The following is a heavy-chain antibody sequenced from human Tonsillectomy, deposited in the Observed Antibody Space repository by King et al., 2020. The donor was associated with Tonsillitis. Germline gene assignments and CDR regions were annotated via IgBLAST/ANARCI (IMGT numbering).Heavy chain of an antibody. CDR2: IWYDGSNK. J-gene: IGHJ5*02. CDR3: ASAFWAENNWFDP. Sequence: VKLVESGGGVVQPGRSLRLSCAASGFTFSSYGMHWVRQAPGKGLEGVAVIWYDGSNKYYADSVNGRFTISRDNSKNTLYLKMNSLRAEDTAVYYCASAFWAENNWFDPWGQGTLVTVSS. CDR1: GFTFSSYG. V-gene: IGHV3-33*01. D-gene: IGHD2/OR15-2a*01.